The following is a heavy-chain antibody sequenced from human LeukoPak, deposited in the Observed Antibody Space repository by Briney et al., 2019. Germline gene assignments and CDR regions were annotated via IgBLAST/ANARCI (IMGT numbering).Heavy chain of an antibody. V-gene: IGHV4-34*01. D-gene: IGHD3-9*01. CDR2: INHSGST. CDR3: ARRSKRYFDWLSYYFDY. J-gene: IGHJ4*02. CDR1: GGSFSGYY. Sequence: SETLSLTCAVYGGSFSGYYWSWIRQPPGKGLEWIGEINHSGSTNYNPSLKSRVTISVDTSKNQFSLKLSSVTAADTAVYYCARRSKRYFDWLSYYFDYWGQGTLVTVSS.